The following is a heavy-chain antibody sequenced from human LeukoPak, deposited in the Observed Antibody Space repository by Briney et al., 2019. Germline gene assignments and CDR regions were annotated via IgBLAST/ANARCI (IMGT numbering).Heavy chain of an antibody. CDR2: ISNSDSDSTI. V-gene: IGHV3-48*04. Sequence: PGESLRLSCAASGFTFSCCSMNWVRQAPGKGLEWVSYISNSDSDSTIYYADSVKGRFTISRDNAKNSLYLQMNSLRAEDTAVYYCATQGRAKVRGVWGQGTLVTVSS. D-gene: IGHD3-10*01. CDR3: ATQGRAKVRGV. J-gene: IGHJ4*02. CDR1: GFTFSCCS.